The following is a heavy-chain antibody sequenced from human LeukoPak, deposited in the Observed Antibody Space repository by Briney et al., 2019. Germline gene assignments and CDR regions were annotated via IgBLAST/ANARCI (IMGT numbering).Heavy chain of an antibody. Sequence: GGSLRLSCAASEFTFSSYWMTWVRQAPGKGLEWVANIKEDGSEKYYVDSVKGRFTISRDNANNSLYLQMNSLRAEDTAVYYCARGRGGLLWFGEFNSWGQGTLVTVSS. D-gene: IGHD3-10*01. CDR2: IKEDGSEK. CDR1: EFTFSSYW. CDR3: ARGRGGLLWFGEFNS. V-gene: IGHV3-7*01. J-gene: IGHJ4*02.